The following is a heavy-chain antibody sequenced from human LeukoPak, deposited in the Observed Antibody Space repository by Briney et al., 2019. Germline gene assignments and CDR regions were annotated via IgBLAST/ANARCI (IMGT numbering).Heavy chain of an antibody. CDR1: GFTFSSYW. CDR3: ARDHDYGDFNY. D-gene: IGHD4-17*01. J-gene: IGHJ4*02. CDR2: IKQDGSEK. V-gene: IGHV3-7*01. Sequence: GGSLRLSCAASGFTFSSYWMSWVRQAPWKGLEWVANIKQDGSEKYYVDSVKGRFTISRDNAKNSLYLQMNSLRAEDTAVYYCARDHDYGDFNYWGQGTLVTVSS.